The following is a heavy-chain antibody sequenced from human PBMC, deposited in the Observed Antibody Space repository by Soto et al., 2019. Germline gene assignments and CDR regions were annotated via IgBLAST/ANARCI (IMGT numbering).Heavy chain of an antibody. Sequence: GGSLRLSCAASGFKFSNYAMSWVRQAPGKGLEWVSLISATGGGTYYADSVKGRFTISRDNSHNTLYLQVHSLTAEDTAVYYCAKARRPGGNSSFYFDFWGQGAQVTVSS. V-gene: IGHV3-23*01. D-gene: IGHD3-16*01. CDR2: ISATGGGT. J-gene: IGHJ4*02. CDR3: AKARRPGGNSSFYFDF. CDR1: GFKFSNYA.